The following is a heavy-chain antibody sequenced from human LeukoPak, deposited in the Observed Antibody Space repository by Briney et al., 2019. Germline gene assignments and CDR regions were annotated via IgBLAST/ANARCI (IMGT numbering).Heavy chain of an antibody. J-gene: IGHJ6*03. Sequence: SETLSLTCAVYGGSFSGYYWSWIRQPPGKGLEWIGEINHSGSTNYNPSLKGRVTISVDTSKNQFSLKLSSVTAADTAVYYCARHGGYCSSTSCRYYYYYMDVWGKGTTVTISS. CDR2: INHSGST. CDR3: ARHGGYCSSTSCRYYYYYMDV. V-gene: IGHV4-34*01. D-gene: IGHD2-2*01. CDR1: GGSFSGYY.